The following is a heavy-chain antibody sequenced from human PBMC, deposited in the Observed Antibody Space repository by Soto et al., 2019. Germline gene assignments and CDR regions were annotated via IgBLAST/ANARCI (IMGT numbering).Heavy chain of an antibody. D-gene: IGHD1-26*01. CDR3: AKGLKVGAPRLLGFDY. CDR2: ISGSGGST. CDR1: GFTFSSYA. V-gene: IGHV3-23*01. Sequence: EVQLLESGGGLVQPGGSLRLSCAASGFTFSSYAMSWVRQAPGKGLEWVSAISGSGGSTYYADSVKGRFTISRDNSKNTLYLQMNSLRAEDTAVYYCAKGLKVGAPRLLGFDYWGQGTLVTVSS. J-gene: IGHJ4*02.